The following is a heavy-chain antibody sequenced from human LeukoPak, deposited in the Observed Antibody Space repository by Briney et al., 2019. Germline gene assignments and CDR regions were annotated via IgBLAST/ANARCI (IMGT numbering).Heavy chain of an antibody. CDR2: INPSGGST. D-gene: IGHD2-2*01. CDR3: ARYCSSTSCSTGSDAFDI. Sequence: ASVKVSCKASGYTFTSYYMHWVRQAPGQGLEWMGIINPSGGSTSYAQKLQGRVTMTRDTSTSTVYMELSSLRSEDTAVYYCARYCSSTSCSTGSDAFDIWGQGTMVTVSS. CDR1: GYTFTSYY. J-gene: IGHJ3*02. V-gene: IGHV1-46*01.